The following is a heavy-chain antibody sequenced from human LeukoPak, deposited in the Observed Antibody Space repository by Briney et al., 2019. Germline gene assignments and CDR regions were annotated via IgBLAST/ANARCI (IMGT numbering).Heavy chain of an antibody. CDR1: GFTFSSYG. D-gene: IGHD3-16*01. V-gene: IGHV3-30*18. J-gene: IGHJ4*02. CDR3: AKARGEWAVVGPFDY. Sequence: GGSLRLPRAASGFTFSSYGIHWVRQAPGKGLEWVATVSYNGDSKYFGDSVKGRFTISRDNSKKTVNLQMTSLRPEDTAVYYCAKARGEWAVVGPFDYWGQGTLVTVSS. CDR2: VSYNGDSK.